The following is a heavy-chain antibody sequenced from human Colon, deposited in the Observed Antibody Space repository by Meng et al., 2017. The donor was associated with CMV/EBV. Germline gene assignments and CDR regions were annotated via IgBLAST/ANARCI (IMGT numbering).Heavy chain of an antibody. D-gene: IGHD4-23*01. V-gene: IGHV1-24*01. CDR3: TTPWNYGGDSDY. CDR1: GYTLSELT. J-gene: IGHJ4*02. Sequence: CKVSGYTLSELTMHWVRQAPGKGLEWMGGFVPEDGETIYAQRFRGRVTMTEDTSTNTAYMELSSLRSEDTAVYYCTTPWNYGGDSDYWGQGTLVTVSS. CDR2: FVPEDGET.